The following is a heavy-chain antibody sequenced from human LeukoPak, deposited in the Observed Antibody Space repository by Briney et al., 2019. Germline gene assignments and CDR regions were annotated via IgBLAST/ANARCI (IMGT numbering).Heavy chain of an antibody. J-gene: IGHJ3*02. CDR2: ISYDGSNK. Sequence: GGSLRLSCTASGFTFSSYAMHWVRQAPGKGLEWVAVISYDGSNKYYADSVKGRFTISRDNSKNTLYLEMNSLGAEDTAVYYCAKDYYDSSGYYYTSDAFDIWGQGTMVTVSS. CDR1: GFTFSSYA. CDR3: AKDYYDSSGYYYTSDAFDI. D-gene: IGHD3-22*01. V-gene: IGHV3-30*04.